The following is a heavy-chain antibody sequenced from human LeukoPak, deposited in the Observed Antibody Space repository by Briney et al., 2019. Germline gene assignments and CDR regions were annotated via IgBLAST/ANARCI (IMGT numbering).Heavy chain of an antibody. CDR2: IYYSGST. D-gene: IGHD3-22*01. J-gene: IGHJ1*01. V-gene: IGHV4-59*01. CDR1: GGSISSYY. Sequence: KPSETLSLTCTVSGGSISSYYWSWIRQPPGKGLEWIGYIYYSGSTNYNPSLKSRVTISVDTSKNQFSLKLSSVTAADTAVYYCASYYYDSSGYRPPEYFQHWGQGTLVTVSS. CDR3: ASYYYDSSGYRPPEYFQH.